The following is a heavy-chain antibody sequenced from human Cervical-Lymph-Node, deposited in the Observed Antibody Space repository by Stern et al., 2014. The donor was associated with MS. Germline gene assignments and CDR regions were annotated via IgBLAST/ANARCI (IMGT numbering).Heavy chain of an antibody. Sequence: MQLVELGPGLVKPSQTLSLTCTVSGGSISSGGYYWSWIRQHPGKGLEWIGYIYYSGSTYYNPSLKSRVTISVDTSKNQFSLKLSSVTAADTAVYYCAREGGIAVAADYWGQGTLVTVSS. CDR2: IYYSGST. CDR3: AREGGIAVAADY. J-gene: IGHJ4*02. CDR1: GGSISSGGYY. D-gene: IGHD6-19*01. V-gene: IGHV4-31*03.